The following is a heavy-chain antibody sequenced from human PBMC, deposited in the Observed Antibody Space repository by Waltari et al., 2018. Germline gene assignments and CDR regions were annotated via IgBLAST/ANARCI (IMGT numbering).Heavy chain of an antibody. CDR3: ARTTGARHDAFDI. Sequence: QVQLQESGRRLVKTSETLSLTCSFSDDSIASFYWSWIRQTAGKGLEWLGHIYTSGSTDYNPPLRVRVSMSIDNSRNQFSLNLISVTTADTAIYYCARTTGARHDAFDIWGQGTLVTVSS. CDR2: IYTSGST. V-gene: IGHV4-4*07. CDR1: DDSIASFY. D-gene: IGHD1-1*01. J-gene: IGHJ3*02.